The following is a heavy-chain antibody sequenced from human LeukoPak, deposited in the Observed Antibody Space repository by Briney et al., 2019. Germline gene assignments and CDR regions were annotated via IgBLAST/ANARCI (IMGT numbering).Heavy chain of an antibody. D-gene: IGHD6-6*01. J-gene: IGHJ4*02. CDR3: ARHGGSSSSVYYFAY. CDR1: GFTFSSYA. V-gene: IGHV3-23*01. CDR2: ISGSGGST. Sequence: PGGSLRLSCAASGFTFSSYAMSWVRQAPGKGLEWVSAISGSGGSTYYADSVKGRFTISRDNSKNTLYLQMSSLKASDPAMYYCARHGGSSSSVYYFAYWGQGTLATVSS.